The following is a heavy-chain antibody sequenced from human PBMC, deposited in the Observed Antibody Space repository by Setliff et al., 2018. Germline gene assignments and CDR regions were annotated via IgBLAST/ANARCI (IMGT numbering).Heavy chain of an antibody. J-gene: IGHJ6*02. D-gene: IGHD2-15*01. CDR1: GYTFTSYD. CDR3: ATYCSGGSCYSFLYNYYYYGMDV. Sequence: ASVKVSCKASGYTFTSYDINWVRQATGQGLEWMGWMNPNSGNTGYAQKFQGRVTMTRNTSISTAYLELSSLRSEDTAVYYCATYCSGGSCYSFLYNYYYYGMDVWGQGTTVTVSS. CDR2: MNPNSGNT. V-gene: IGHV1-8*02.